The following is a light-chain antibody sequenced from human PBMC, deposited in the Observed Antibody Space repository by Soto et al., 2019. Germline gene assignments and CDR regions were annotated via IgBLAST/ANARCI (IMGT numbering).Light chain of an antibody. CDR1: SSDVGGYNY. CDR2: EVS. V-gene: IGLV2-8*01. Sequence: QSALTQPPSASGSPGQSVTISCTGTSSDVGGYNYVSWYQQHPGKAPKLMIYEVSKRPSGVPDRFSGSKSGNTASLTVSGLQAEDEADYYCRSYAGSNNSLYVFGTGTKVT. J-gene: IGLJ1*01. CDR3: RSYAGSNNSLYV.